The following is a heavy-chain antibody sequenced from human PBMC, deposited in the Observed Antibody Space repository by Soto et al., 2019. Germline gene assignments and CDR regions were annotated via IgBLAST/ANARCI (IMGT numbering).Heavy chain of an antibody. CDR2: IKSKTDGGTI. CDR1: SFTFSNAW. D-gene: IGHD6-13*01. Sequence: EVQLVESGGGLVKPGGSLRLSCAASSFTFSNAWMNWVRQAPGKGLEWVGRIKSKTDGGTIDYAAPVKGRFTISRDDSKNTLFLQMNSLKAEDNAMDYCTTIGSSWGAWGQGTLVTVSS. J-gene: IGHJ1*01. CDR3: TTIGSSWGA. V-gene: IGHV3-15*07.